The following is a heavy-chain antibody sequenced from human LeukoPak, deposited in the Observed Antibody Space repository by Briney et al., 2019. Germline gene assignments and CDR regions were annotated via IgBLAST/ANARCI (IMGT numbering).Heavy chain of an antibody. Sequence: PGGSLRLSCAASGFIFSTYAMQWVRQAPGKGLEWVAVISNDGSNKDYADSVKGRFTISRDNSRNTLFLEMNSLRAEDSAVYYCGLTLRGGYYGGLGAFDIWGQGTMVTVSS. CDR3: GLTLRGGYYGGLGAFDI. CDR1: GFIFSTYA. J-gene: IGHJ3*02. CDR2: ISNDGSNK. D-gene: IGHD3-22*01. V-gene: IGHV3-30-3*01.